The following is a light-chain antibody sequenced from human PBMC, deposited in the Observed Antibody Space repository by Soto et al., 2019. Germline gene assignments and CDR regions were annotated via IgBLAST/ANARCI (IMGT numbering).Light chain of an antibody. CDR2: AAS. J-gene: IGKJ5*01. V-gene: IGKV1-39*01. Sequence: SRSPSSLSDSIENKVTITCRASQTIITYLNWYQQKPGKPPRLLIYAASSLQSGVPSRFSGSGSATDFTLTISRQQPEDFVTYYGQQSYSTPRTFRQGTRLEI. CDR3: QQSYSTPRT. CDR1: QTIITY.